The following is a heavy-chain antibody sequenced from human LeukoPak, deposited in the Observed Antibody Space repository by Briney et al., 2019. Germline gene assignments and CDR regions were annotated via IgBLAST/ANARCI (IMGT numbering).Heavy chain of an antibody. CDR2: IIPIVGIA. D-gene: IGHD2-15*01. CDR1: GGTFSSSA. J-gene: IGHJ6*02. V-gene: IGHV1-69*04. Sequence: SVKVSCKASGGTFSSSAINWVRQAPGQGLEWMGRIIPIVGIANYAQKFQGRVTITADKSTSTVYMELSSLRSEDTAVYYCARGGYCSGGSCNWLSYGMDVWGQGTTVTVSS. CDR3: ARGGYCSGGSCNWLSYGMDV.